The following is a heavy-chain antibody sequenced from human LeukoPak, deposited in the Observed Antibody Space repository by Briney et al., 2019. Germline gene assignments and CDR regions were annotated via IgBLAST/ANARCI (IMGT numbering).Heavy chain of an antibody. V-gene: IGHV1-8*01. Sequence: ASVKVSCKASGYTFTSYDINWLRQATGQGLEWMGWMNPNSGNTGYAQKFQGRVTMTRNTSMSAAYMELSSLRSEDTAVYYCAIRTPVDIVATLGERVKKGLDYWGQGTLVTVSS. D-gene: IGHD5-12*01. CDR1: GYTFTSYD. J-gene: IGHJ4*02. CDR3: AIRTPVDIVATLGERVKKGLDY. CDR2: MNPNSGNT.